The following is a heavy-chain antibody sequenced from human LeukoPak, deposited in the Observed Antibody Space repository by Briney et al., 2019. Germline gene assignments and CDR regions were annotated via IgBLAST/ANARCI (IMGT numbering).Heavy chain of an antibody. V-gene: IGHV3-11*06. D-gene: IGHD6-19*01. Sequence: GGSLRLSCAASGFTFSDYYMSWIRQAPGQGLEWVSYISSSSSYTNYAHTLKGRFTISRDNAKNTLYLQMNSLRAEDTAVYYCARQGGAYSSGRFDYWGQGTLVTVSS. CDR3: ARQGGAYSSGRFDY. J-gene: IGHJ4*02. CDR1: GFTFSDYY. CDR2: ISSSSSYT.